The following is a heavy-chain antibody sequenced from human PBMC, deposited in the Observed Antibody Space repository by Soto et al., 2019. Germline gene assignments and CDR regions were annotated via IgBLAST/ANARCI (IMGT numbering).Heavy chain of an antibody. V-gene: IGHV3-7*01. CDR1: GFTFSSYW. CDR3: ARANFVTDIVVVPAAINFDY. CDR2: IKQDGSEK. D-gene: IGHD2-2*01. J-gene: IGHJ4*02. Sequence: GGSLRLSCAASGFTFSSYWMSWVRQAPGKGLEWVANIKQDGSEKYYVDSVKGRFTISRDNAKNSLYLQMNSLRAEDTAVYYCARANFVTDIVVVPAAINFDYWGQGTLVTVSS.